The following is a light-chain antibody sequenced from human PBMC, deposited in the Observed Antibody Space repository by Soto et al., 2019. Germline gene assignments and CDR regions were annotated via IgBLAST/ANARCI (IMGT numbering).Light chain of an antibody. J-gene: IGLJ1*01. CDR1: SSDVGAYNH. CDR2: EVS. V-gene: IGLV2-14*01. CDR3: ISYTGSSTSYV. Sequence: QSALTQPASVSGSPGQSITISCTGTSSDVGAYNHVAWYQQHPGKAPKFMIYEVSNRPSGVSNRFSGSKSGNTASLTISGLQAEDEADYYCISYTGSSTSYVFGTGTKLTVL.